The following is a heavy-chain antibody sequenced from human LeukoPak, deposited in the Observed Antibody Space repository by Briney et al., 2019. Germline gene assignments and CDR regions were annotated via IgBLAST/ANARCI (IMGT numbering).Heavy chain of an antibody. D-gene: IGHD3-10*01. CDR3: AADLMKVRGVTSLDY. CDR1: GYTFIGYY. Sequence: ASVKVSCKASGYTFIGYYMHWVRQAPGQGLEWMGWINPNSGGTNYAQKFQGRVTITRDMSTSTAYMELSSLRSEDTAVYYCAADLMKVRGVTSLDYWGQGTLVTVSS. J-gene: IGHJ4*02. CDR2: INPNSGGT. V-gene: IGHV1-2*02.